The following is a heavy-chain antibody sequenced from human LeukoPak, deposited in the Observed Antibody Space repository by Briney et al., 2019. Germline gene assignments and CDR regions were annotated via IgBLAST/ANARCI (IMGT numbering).Heavy chain of an antibody. Sequence: SETLSLTCTVSGYSISSGYYWGWIRQPPGKGLEWIGSIYHSGSTYYNPSLKSRVTISVDTSKNQFSLKLSSVTAADTAVYYCASPPTTDYGDYYMDVWGKGTTVTVSS. V-gene: IGHV4-38-2*02. D-gene: IGHD4-17*01. CDR3: ASPPTTDYGDYYMDV. CDR1: GYSISSGYY. J-gene: IGHJ6*03. CDR2: IYHSGST.